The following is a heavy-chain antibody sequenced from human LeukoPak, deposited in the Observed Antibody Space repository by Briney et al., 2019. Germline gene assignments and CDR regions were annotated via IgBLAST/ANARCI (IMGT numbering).Heavy chain of an antibody. D-gene: IGHD2-21*02. Sequence: ASVKRSCKASGYNLAAYYMHWVRKAPGQGLEWVGWINPNSGGTSYAQKFQGRVTMTRDTSISTAYMDLSRLRSDDTAVYYCARGVTARGFYYYMDVWGKGTTVTVSS. CDR3: ARGVTARGFYYYMDV. V-gene: IGHV1-2*02. CDR1: GYNLAAYY. J-gene: IGHJ6*03. CDR2: INPNSGGT.